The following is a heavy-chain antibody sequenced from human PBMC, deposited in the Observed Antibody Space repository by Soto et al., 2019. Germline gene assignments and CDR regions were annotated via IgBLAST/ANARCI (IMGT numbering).Heavy chain of an antibody. D-gene: IGHD2-15*01. J-gene: IGHJ6*02. CDR2: IIPIFGTA. V-gene: IGHV1-69*12. CDR1: GGTFSTYA. Sequence: QVKLVQSGAEVKKPGSSVKVSCTSSGGTFSTYAISWVRQAPGHGLEWMGGIIPIFGTANYAQKFQGRVTITADESTTTAYMELIRLRSEDTAVYYCARDEMVVATGSRTWHYYYGMDVWGQGTTVTVSS. CDR3: ARDEMVVATGSRTWHYYYGMDV.